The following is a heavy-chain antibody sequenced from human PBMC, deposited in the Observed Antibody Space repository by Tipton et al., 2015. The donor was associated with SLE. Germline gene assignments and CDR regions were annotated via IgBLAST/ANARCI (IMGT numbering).Heavy chain of an antibody. CDR3: ALLGSLLWFSPEGY. J-gene: IGHJ4*02. D-gene: IGHD3-10*01. Sequence: TLSLICAVYGGSFSGYYWSWIRQPPGKGLEWIGEINHSGSTNYNPSLKSRVTISVDTSKNQFSLKLSSVTAADTAVYYCALLGSLLWFSPEGYWGQGTLVTVSS. V-gene: IGHV4-34*01. CDR1: GGSFSGYY. CDR2: INHSGST.